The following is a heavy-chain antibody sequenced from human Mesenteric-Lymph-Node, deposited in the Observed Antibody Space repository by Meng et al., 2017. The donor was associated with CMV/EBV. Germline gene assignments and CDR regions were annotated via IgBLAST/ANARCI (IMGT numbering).Heavy chain of an antibody. CDR2: IFHSGGA. Sequence: CTVSGGYISNGKYYWSWIRHRPGQGLEWIGYIFHSGGAYRNPSFESRVTLSVDTSRNQFSLNLNSATAADTAVYYCATLLGIYYFESWGQGTLVTVSS. D-gene: IGHD2-8*02. V-gene: IGHV4-31*03. J-gene: IGHJ4*02. CDR1: GGYISNGKYY. CDR3: ATLLGIYYFES.